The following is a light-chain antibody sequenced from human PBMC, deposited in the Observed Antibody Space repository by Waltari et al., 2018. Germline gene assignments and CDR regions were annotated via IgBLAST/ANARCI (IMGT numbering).Light chain of an antibody. CDR1: QGISNS. Sequence: DIQMTQSPSSLSASVGDRVTITCRASQGISNSLAWYQQKPGKAPKLLVYAASRLESGVPSKFSGTGSGTDYTLSISSLQPEDFATYYCQQYYSTLTFGGGTKVEIK. CDR3: QQYYSTLT. CDR2: AAS. J-gene: IGKJ4*01. V-gene: IGKV1-NL1*01.